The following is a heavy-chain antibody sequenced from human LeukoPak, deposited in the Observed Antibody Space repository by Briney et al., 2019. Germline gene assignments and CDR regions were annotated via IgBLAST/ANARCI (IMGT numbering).Heavy chain of an antibody. CDR1: GFTFSTYP. J-gene: IGHJ6*02. D-gene: IGHD3-10*01. CDR3: ARDADKKTYYYGSGSYWIYYYYGMDV. Sequence: GGSLRLSCAVSGFTFSTYPMTWVRQAPGEGLEWVAVISYDGSNKYYADSVKGRFTISRDNSKNTLYLQMNSLRAEDTAVYYCARDADKKTYYYGSGSYWIYYYYGMDVWGQGTTVTVSS. CDR2: ISYDGSNK. V-gene: IGHV3-30*04.